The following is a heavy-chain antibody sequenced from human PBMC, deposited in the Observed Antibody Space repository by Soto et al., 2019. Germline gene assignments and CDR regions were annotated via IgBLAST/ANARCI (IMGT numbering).Heavy chain of an antibody. V-gene: IGHV4-59*11. D-gene: IGHD6-19*01. J-gene: IGHJ4*02. CDR2: MHYTGST. Sequence: QVQLQESGPGLVKPSETLSLTCTVSGASISGHYWGWFRQPPGKRPEWIGYMHYTGSTNYNPSLQSRVAISLDTSKNQYSLNLISVTAADTAVYYCAGGRGWLTPYWGLGTLVTVSS. CDR3: AGGRGWLTPY. CDR1: GASISGHY.